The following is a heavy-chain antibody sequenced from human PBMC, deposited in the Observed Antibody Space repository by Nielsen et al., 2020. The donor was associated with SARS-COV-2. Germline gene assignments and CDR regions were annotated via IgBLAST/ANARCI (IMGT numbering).Heavy chain of an antibody. CDR2: ISGSGGST. CDR1: GFDFSDFA. J-gene: IGHJ6*02. Sequence: GESLKISCAASGFDFSDFAMTWVRQAPGKGLEWVSAISGSGGSTYYADSVKGRFTISRDNSKNTLYLQMNSLRAEDTAVYYCAKESYCGGDCFYYGMDVWGQGTTVTVSS. CDR3: AKESYCGGDCFYYGMDV. V-gene: IGHV3-23*01. D-gene: IGHD2-21*01.